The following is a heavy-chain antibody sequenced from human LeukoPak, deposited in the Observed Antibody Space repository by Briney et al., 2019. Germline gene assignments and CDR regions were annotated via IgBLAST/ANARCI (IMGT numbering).Heavy chain of an antibody. CDR2: ISSSSSTI. CDR3: AKGFIKGIAAAGYFDY. CDR1: GFTFSSYS. V-gene: IGHV3-48*01. D-gene: IGHD6-13*01. Sequence: GGSLRLSCAASGFTFSSYSMLWVRQAPGKGLEWVSYISSSSSTIYYADSVKGRFTISRDNAKNSLYLQMNSLRAEDTAVYYCAKGFIKGIAAAGYFDYWGQGTLVTVSS. J-gene: IGHJ4*02.